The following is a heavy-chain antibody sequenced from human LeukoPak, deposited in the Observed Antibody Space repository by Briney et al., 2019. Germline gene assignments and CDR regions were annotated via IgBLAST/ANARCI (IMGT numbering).Heavy chain of an antibody. J-gene: IGHJ4*02. Sequence: ASETLSLTCTVSGGSISSFYWSWIRQPPGKGLEWIGYIYYSGSTNYNPSLKSRVTISVDTSKNQFSLKLSSVTAADTAVYYCVSTSGDYFDYWGQGTLVTVSS. V-gene: IGHV4-59*01. CDR2: IYYSGST. CDR3: VSTSGDYFDY. CDR1: GGSISSFY. D-gene: IGHD3-10*01.